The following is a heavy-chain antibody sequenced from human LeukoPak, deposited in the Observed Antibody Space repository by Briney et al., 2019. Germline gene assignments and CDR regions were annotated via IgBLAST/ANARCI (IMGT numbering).Heavy chain of an antibody. J-gene: IGHJ4*02. Sequence: SGTLSLTCSVSGASFSDYYWSWVRQSPGKGLEWIGEINHSGVTHYNPSLKSRVTMSADPSKIQFSLNLTSLTAADSAVYYCAKLSPRSGWGQGTLVTVSS. CDR1: GASFSDYY. V-gene: IGHV4-34*01. CDR3: AKLSPRSG. D-gene: IGHD2/OR15-2a*01. CDR2: INHSGVT.